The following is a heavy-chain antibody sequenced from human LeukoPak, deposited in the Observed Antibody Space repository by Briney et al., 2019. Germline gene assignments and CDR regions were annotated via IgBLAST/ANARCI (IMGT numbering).Heavy chain of an antibody. CDR3: ARVLCPGCPIVAVSDYMDV. D-gene: IGHD2-2*01. Sequence: DPSGTLSLTCAVSGVSISSSNWWSWVRQPPGKGLEWIGEIYHSGSINYNPSLKSRVTISVDKSKNQFSLKLSSVTAADTAVYYCARVLCPGCPIVAVSDYMDVWGKGTTVTVSS. V-gene: IGHV4-4*02. J-gene: IGHJ6*03. CDR1: GVSISSSNW. CDR2: IYHSGSI.